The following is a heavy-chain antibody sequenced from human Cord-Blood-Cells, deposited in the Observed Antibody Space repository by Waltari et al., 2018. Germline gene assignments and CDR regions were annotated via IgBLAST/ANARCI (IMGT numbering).Heavy chain of an antibody. Sequence: QVQLVQSGAEVKKPGASVKVCCKASGFTFTSYALHCVRQAPGQRLEWMGWINACNGNTKYSQKFQGRVTITRDTSASTAYMEMSSLRSEDTAVYYCAREGMSTVRKINAFDIWGQGTMVTVSS. CDR2: INACNGNT. D-gene: IGHD3-16*01. CDR1: GFTFTSYA. CDR3: AREGMSTVRKINAFDI. V-gene: IGHV1-3*01. J-gene: IGHJ3*02.